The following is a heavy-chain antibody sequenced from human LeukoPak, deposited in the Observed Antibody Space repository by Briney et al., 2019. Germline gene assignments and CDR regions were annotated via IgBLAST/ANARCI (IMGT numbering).Heavy chain of an antibody. CDR2: IIPIFGTA. D-gene: IGHD2-2*01. V-gene: IGHV1-69*05. CDR3: AGGGCSSTSCHLYYYMDV. Sequence: SVKVSCXASGGTFSSYAISWVRQALGQGLEWMGGIIPIFGTANYAQKFQGRVTITTDESTSTAYMELSSLRSEDTAVYYCAGGGCSSTSCHLYYYMDVWGKGTTVTVSS. J-gene: IGHJ6*03. CDR1: GGTFSSYA.